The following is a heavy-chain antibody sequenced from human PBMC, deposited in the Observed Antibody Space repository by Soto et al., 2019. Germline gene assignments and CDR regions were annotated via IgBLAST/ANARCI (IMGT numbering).Heavy chain of an antibody. CDR1: GGSISSYY. CDR2: IYYIGST. J-gene: IGHJ6*02. V-gene: IGHV4-59*01. CDR3: ARTIAVAGIGMNRGWDYYYYGMDV. Sequence: SETLSHTCTVSGGSISSYYWSGIRHPPGKGPEWIGYIYYIGSTNYNPSLLSRVTISVDTSKNQFSLELSAVTAADTAVYYCARTIAVAGIGMNRGWDYYYYGMDVWGQGTTVTVSS. D-gene: IGHD6-19*01.